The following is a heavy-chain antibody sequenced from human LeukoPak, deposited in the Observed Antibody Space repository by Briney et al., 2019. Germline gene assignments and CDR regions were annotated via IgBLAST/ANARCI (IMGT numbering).Heavy chain of an antibody. Sequence: GGSLRLSCAASGFTLSSYAVSCVRQAPGKGLEWVSAISGSGGSTYYADSVKGRLTITRDNSKNTLYLQMNSLRAEDTAVYYCAKAIPDYDYVWGSYRSPYYFDYWGQGTLVTVSS. J-gene: IGHJ4*02. V-gene: IGHV3-23*01. CDR2: ISGSGGST. D-gene: IGHD3-16*02. CDR1: GFTLSSYA. CDR3: AKAIPDYDYVWGSYRSPYYFDY.